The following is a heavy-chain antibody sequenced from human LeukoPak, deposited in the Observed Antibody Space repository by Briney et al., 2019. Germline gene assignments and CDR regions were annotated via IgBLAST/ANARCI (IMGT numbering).Heavy chain of an antibody. J-gene: IGHJ4*02. D-gene: IGHD5-18*01. CDR3: ARGPGYSYGYRDY. Sequence: PGGSLRLSCAASGFTFSSYWMSWIRQPPGKGLEWIGEINHSGSTNYNPSLKSRVTISVDTSKNQFSLKLSSVTAADTAVYYCARGPGYSYGYRDYWGQGTLVTVSS. CDR2: INHSGST. V-gene: IGHV4-34*01. CDR1: GFTFSSYW.